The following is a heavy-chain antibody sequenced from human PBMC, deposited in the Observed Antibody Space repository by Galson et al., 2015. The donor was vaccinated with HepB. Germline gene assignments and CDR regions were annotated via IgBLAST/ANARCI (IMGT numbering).Heavy chain of an antibody. Sequence: SLRLSCAASGFPYNTFWMSWVRQVPGQGLEWVANIKQDGSETYYGDSVKGRFTISRDNAKNSLYLQMDSLRVDDTAVYYCARDIGQSYDTYYHFDHWGQGARVTVSS. CDR2: IKQDGSET. J-gene: IGHJ4*02. CDR1: GFPYNTFW. D-gene: IGHD3-10*01. V-gene: IGHV3-7*01. CDR3: ARDIGQSYDTYYHFDH.